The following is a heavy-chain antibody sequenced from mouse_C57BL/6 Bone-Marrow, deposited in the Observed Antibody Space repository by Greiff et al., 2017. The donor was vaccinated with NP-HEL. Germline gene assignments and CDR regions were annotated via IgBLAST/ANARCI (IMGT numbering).Heavy chain of an antibody. D-gene: IGHD3-2*02. Sequence: QVQLKESGPGLVAPSQSLSITCTVSGFSLTSYGVDWVRQSPGKGLEWLGVIWGVGSTNYNSALKSRLSISKDNSKSQVFLKMNSLQTDDTAMYYCAIDSSGLPWLAYWGQGTLVTVSA. CDR3: AIDSSGLPWLAY. CDR1: GFSLTSYG. J-gene: IGHJ3*01. V-gene: IGHV2-6*01. CDR2: IWGVGST.